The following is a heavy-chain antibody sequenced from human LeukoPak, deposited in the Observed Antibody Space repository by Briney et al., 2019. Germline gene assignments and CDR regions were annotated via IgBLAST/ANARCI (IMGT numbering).Heavy chain of an antibody. CDR3: ARAPRYKYYFDY. D-gene: IGHD1-14*01. CDR1: GGSISSYY. J-gene: IGHJ4*02. CDR2: IYYSGST. V-gene: IGHV4-59*08. Sequence: SETLSLTCTVSGGSISSYYWSWLRQPPGKGLEWIGYIYYSGSTNYNPSLKSRVTISVDTSKNQFSLKLSSVTAADTAVYYCARAPRYKYYFDYWGQGTLVTVSS.